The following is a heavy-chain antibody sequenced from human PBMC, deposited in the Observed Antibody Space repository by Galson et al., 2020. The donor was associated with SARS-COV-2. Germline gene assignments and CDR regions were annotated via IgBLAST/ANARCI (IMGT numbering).Heavy chain of an antibody. Sequence: GESLKISCKGSGYSFTSYWIGWVRQMPGKGLEWMGIIYPGDSDTRYSPSFQGQVTISADKSISTAYLQWSSLKASDTAMYYCARVPVTSLLWFGDGHPIYFDYWGQGTLVTVSS. V-gene: IGHV5-51*01. J-gene: IGHJ4*02. CDR3: ARVPVTSLLWFGDGHPIYFDY. CDR2: IYPGDSDT. D-gene: IGHD3-10*01. CDR1: GYSFTSYW.